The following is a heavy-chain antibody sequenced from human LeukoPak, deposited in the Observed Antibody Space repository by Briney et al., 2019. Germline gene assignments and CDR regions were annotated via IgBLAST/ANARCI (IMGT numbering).Heavy chain of an antibody. CDR1: GGSISSYY. Sequence: SETLSLTCTVSGGSISSYYWSWIRQPAGKGLEWIGRIYTSGSTNYNPSLKSRVTMSVDTSKNQFSLKLSSVTAADTAVYYCARLDDYVWGSYRYTEYFQHWGQGTLVTVSS. D-gene: IGHD3-16*02. J-gene: IGHJ1*01. CDR2: IYTSGST. CDR3: ARLDDYVWGSYRYTEYFQH. V-gene: IGHV4-4*07.